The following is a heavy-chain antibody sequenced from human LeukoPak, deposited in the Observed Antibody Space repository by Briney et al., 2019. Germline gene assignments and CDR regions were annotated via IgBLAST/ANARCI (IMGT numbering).Heavy chain of an antibody. J-gene: IGHJ4*02. Sequence: GRSLRLSCAASGFTFSSYGMHWVRQAPATGLESVAVIWYDGSNKYYADSVKGRFTISRNNSKNKLYLEMNSLRAEDTAVYYCAKDLQSSGWLQTYFDSWGQGTLVTVSS. CDR1: GFTFSSYG. CDR3: AKDLQSSGWLQTYFDS. D-gene: IGHD6-19*01. V-gene: IGHV3-33*06. CDR2: IWYDGSNK.